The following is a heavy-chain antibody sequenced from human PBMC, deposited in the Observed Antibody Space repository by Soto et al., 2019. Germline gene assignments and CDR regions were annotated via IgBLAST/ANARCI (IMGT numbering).Heavy chain of an antibody. CDR3: ARGSSSWRYYYYYGMDV. V-gene: IGHV1-18*04. D-gene: IGHD6-13*01. CDR1: GYSFATYG. Sequence: ASVKVSCKASGYSFATYGFSWVRQAPGQGLECVGWISAHNGNTNYAQKLQGRVTMTTDTSTSTAYMELRSLRSDDTAVYYCARGSSSWRYYYYYGMDVWGQGTTVTVSS. J-gene: IGHJ6*02. CDR2: ISAHNGNT.